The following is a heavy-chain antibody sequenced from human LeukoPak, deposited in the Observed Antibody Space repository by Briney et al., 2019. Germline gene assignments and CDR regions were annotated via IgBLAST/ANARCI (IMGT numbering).Heavy chain of an antibody. D-gene: IGHD4/OR15-4a*01. CDR3: ARRAGAYSHPYDY. CDR2: IYHSGST. CDR1: GYSISSGYY. V-gene: IGHV4-38-2*02. Sequence: SETLSLTCTVSGYSISSGYYWGWIRQPPGKGLEWIGSIYHSGSTYYNPSLKSRVTTSVDTSKNQFSLKLSSVTAADTAVYYCARRAGAYSHPYDYWGQGTLVTVSS. J-gene: IGHJ4*02.